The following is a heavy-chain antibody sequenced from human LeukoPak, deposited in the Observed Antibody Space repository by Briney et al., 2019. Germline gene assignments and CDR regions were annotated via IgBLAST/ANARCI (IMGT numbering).Heavy chain of an antibody. J-gene: IGHJ4*02. CDR2: ISGSGGST. Sequence: PGGSLRLSCAASGFTFSSYAMSWVRQAPGKGLEWVSAISGSGGSTYYADSVKGRFTISRDNSKNTLYLQMNSLRAEDTAVYYCANSPSPYCSGGSCYSFDYWGQGTLVTVSS. D-gene: IGHD2-15*01. V-gene: IGHV3-23*01. CDR1: GFTFSSYA. CDR3: ANSPSPYCSGGSCYSFDY.